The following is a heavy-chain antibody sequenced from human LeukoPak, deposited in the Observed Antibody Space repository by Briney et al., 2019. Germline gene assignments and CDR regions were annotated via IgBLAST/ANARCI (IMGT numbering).Heavy chain of an antibody. D-gene: IGHD2-2*01. CDR3: AREGREYQLLRVSWFDP. CDR1: GGTFSSYA. CDR2: IIPIFGTA. V-gene: IGHV1-69*13. Sequence: SVKVSCKASGGTFSSYAISWVRQAPGQGLEWMGGIIPIFGTANYAQKFQGRVTITADESTSTAYMELSSLRSEDTAVYYCAREGREYQLLRVSWFDPWGQGTLVTVSS. J-gene: IGHJ5*02.